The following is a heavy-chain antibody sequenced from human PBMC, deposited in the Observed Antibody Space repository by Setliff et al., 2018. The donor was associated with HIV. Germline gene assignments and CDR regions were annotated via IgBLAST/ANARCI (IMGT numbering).Heavy chain of an antibody. CDR1: GGSFTTYY. CDR2: FYTSGST. J-gene: IGHJ4*02. V-gene: IGHV4-4*09. D-gene: IGHD1-1*01. Sequence: SETLSLTCTVSGGSFTTYYWSWLRQPPGKELEWIGYFYTSGSTNYNPSLKSRVTVSIDTSKNQFSLKLNAVTAADTAVYYCARRPPLTTGREYYFDFWGQGTLVTVSS. CDR3: ARRPPLTTGREYYFDF.